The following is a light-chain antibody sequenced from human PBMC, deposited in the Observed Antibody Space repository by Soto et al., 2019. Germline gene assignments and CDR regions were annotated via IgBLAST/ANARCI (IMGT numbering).Light chain of an antibody. V-gene: IGKV3-20*01. CDR2: GAS. J-gene: IGKJ2*01. Sequence: EIVLTQSPGTLYLSPGERATLSCRASQSVSSSYLAWYQQKPGQAPRLLIYGASSRATGIPDRFSGSGSGTDFTLTISRLEPEDFAVYYCQQYGSSPYTFGQGTKLEIQ. CDR3: QQYGSSPYT. CDR1: QSVSSSY.